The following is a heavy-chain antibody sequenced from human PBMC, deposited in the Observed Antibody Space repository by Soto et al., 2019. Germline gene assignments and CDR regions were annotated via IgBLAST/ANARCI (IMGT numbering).Heavy chain of an antibody. D-gene: IGHD5-18*01. CDR3: AKDLGYSYGYNYYGMDV. CDR2: ISYDGSNK. V-gene: IGHV3-30*18. Sequence: ESGGGVVQPGRSLRLSCAASGFTFSSYGMHWVRQAPGKGLEWVAVISYDGSNKYYADSVKGRFTISRDNSKNTLYLQMNSLRAEDTAVYYCAKDLGYSYGYNYYGMDVWGQGTTVTVSS. CDR1: GFTFSSYG. J-gene: IGHJ6*02.